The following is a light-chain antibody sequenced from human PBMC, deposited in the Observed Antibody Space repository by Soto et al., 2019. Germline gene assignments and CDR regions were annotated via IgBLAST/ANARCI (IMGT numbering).Light chain of an antibody. CDR2: DAS. J-gene: IGKJ1*01. CDR1: QSVSSSY. CDR3: QQYGSSPTWT. V-gene: IGKV3D-20*01. Sequence: EIVLTQSPATLSLSPGERATLSCGASQSVSSSYLAWYQQKPGLAPRLLIYDASSRATGIPDRFSGSGSGTDFTLTISRLEPADFAVYYCQQYGSSPTWTFGQGTKVEIK.